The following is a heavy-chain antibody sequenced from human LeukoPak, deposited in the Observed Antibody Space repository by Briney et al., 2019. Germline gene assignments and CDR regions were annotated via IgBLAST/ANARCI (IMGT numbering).Heavy chain of an antibody. D-gene: IGHD1-26*01. CDR2: ISYDGSNK. V-gene: IGHV3-30*18. CDR1: GFTFSSYG. J-gene: IGHJ4*02. Sequence: GSLRLSCAASGFTFSSYGMHWVRQAPGKGLQWVAVISYDGSNKYYADSVKGRFTISRDNSENTLYLQMNSLTAEDTAVYYCAKRMSGSYYPEYWGQGTLVTVSS. CDR3: AKRMSGSYYPEY.